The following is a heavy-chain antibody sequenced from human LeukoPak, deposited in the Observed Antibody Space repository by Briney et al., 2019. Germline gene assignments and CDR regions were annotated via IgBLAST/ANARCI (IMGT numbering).Heavy chain of an antibody. V-gene: IGHV4-38-2*02. J-gene: IGHJ3*02. Sequence: SETQSLTCTVSGYSISSGYYWGWIRQPPGKGLEWIGSFYHSVSTYYNPSLKSRVTISVDTSKNQFSLKLSSVTAADTAVYYCARSPVLDAFDIWGQGTMVTVSS. CDR1: GYSISSGYY. CDR3: ARSPVLDAFDI. CDR2: FYHSVST.